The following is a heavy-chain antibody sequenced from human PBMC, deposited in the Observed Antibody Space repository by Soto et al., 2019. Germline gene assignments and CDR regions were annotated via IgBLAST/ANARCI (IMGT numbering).Heavy chain of an antibody. CDR1: GFNFSIYS. V-gene: IGHV3-21*01. J-gene: IGHJ4*02. Sequence: GGSLRLSCVGSGFNFSIYSLHWVRQVPGKGLEWVASTSSTSTSLYYADSVKGRFTISRDNAKNSLYLQMNSLRAEDTAVYYCARQYYQDTTAYYLFGYWGQGTLVTVSS. CDR2: TSSTSTSL. CDR3: ARQYYQDTTAYYLFGY. D-gene: IGHD3-22*01.